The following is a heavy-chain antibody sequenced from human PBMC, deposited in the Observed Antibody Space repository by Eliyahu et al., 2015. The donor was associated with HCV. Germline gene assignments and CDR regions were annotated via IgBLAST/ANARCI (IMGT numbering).Heavy chain of an antibody. J-gene: IGHJ4*02. CDR3: ARGRCSSTSCWYFDY. Sequence: EVQLVESGGGLVQPGGSLRLSCAASRFSFSSYDMXWVRXATGKGLEWVSSIGTAGDTYYPGSVKGRFTISRENAKNSLYLQMNSLRAEDTAVYYCARGRCSSTSCWYFDYWGQGTLVTVSS. V-gene: IGHV3-13*01. CDR2: IGTAGDT. CDR1: RFSFSSYD. D-gene: IGHD2-2*01.